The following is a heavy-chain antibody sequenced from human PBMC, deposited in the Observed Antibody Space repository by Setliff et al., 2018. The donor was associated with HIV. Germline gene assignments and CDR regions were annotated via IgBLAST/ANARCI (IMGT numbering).Heavy chain of an antibody. CDR2: IIPIFGTA. Sequence: SVKVSCKASGGTFSSYAISWVRQAPGQGLEWMGGIIPIFGTANYAQKFQGRVTITADESTSTAYMELSSLRSEDTAVYYCARVALVLRPQVLTVFDYWAREPWSPSPQ. CDR3: ARVALVLRPQVLTVFDY. CDR1: GGTFSSYA. J-gene: IGHJ4*02. D-gene: IGHD2-8*01. V-gene: IGHV1-69*13.